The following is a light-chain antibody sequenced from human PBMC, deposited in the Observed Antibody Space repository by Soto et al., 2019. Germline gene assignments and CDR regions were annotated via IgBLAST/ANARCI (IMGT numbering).Light chain of an antibody. CDR2: DAS. CDR3: QQRSNWIT. Sequence: EIVLTQSPATLSLSPGERATLSCRASQSVSSYLAWYQQNPGQAPRLLIYDASNRATGIPARFSGSGSGTDFTLTISSLEPEDFAVYYCQQRSNWITFGQGKRLEIK. J-gene: IGKJ5*01. CDR1: QSVSSY. V-gene: IGKV3-11*01.